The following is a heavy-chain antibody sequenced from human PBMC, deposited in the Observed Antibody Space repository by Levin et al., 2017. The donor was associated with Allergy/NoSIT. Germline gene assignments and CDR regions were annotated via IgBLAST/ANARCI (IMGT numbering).Heavy chain of an antibody. CDR2: INHSGST. CDR3: ARAFIAGGPQKFDP. Sequence: SQTLSLTCAVYGGSFSGYYWSWIRQPPGKGLEWIGEINHSGSTNYNPSLKSRVTISVDTSKNQFSLKLSSVTAADTTVYYCARAFIAGGPQKFDPWGQGTLVTVSS. CDR1: GGSFSGYY. J-gene: IGHJ5*02. V-gene: IGHV4-34*01. D-gene: IGHD6-13*01.